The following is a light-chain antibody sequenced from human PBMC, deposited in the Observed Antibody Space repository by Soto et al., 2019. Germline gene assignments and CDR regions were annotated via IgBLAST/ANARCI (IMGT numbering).Light chain of an antibody. CDR1: QSISSW. CDR3: QQYNSYPFT. V-gene: IGKV1-5*03. Sequence: DIQMTQSPSTLSASVGDRVTITCRASQSISSWLAWYQQKPGKAPTLLIYKASSLESGVPSRFSGSGSGTEFTLTISSLQPDDFATYHCQQYNSYPFTFGPGTKVDIK. CDR2: KAS. J-gene: IGKJ3*01.